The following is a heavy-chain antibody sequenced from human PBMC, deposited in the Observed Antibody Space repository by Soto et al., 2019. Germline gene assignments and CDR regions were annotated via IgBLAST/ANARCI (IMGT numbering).Heavy chain of an antibody. CDR1: GFTFSSYA. D-gene: IGHD2-15*01. J-gene: IGHJ4*02. CDR3: AKDTRVRTLGGFDY. V-gene: IGHV3-23*01. CDR2: ISGSGGST. Sequence: PGGSLRLSCAASGFTFSSYAMSWVRQAPGKGLEWVSAISGSGGSTYYADSVKGRFTISRDNSKNTPYLQMNSLRAEDTAVYYCAKDTRVRTLGGFDYWRQGTLVTVSS.